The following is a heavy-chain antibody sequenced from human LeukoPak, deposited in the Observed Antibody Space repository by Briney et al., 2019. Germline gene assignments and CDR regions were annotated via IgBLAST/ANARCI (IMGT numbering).Heavy chain of an antibody. V-gene: IGHV3-30*03. CDR1: GFTFSDSA. Sequence: GGSLRLSCAASGFTFSDSAMHWVRQAPGKGLEWVAIISYDGSNENYADSVKGRFTISRDNSKNTLYVQMNSLRVEDTAVYYCAGESTEVIPGFWGQGTLVTVSS. D-gene: IGHD4-23*01. CDR3: AGESTEVIPGF. CDR2: ISYDGSNE. J-gene: IGHJ4*02.